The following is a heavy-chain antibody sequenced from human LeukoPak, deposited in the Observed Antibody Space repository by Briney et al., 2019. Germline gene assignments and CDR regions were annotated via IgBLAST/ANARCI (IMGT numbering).Heavy chain of an antibody. D-gene: IGHD3-22*01. J-gene: IGHJ3*02. CDR3: ARDRRPLYYYDSSGYYISAFDI. CDR1: GGSISSYY. Sequence: PSETLSLTCTVSGGSISSYYWSWIRQPPGKGLEWIGYIYYSGSTNYNPSLKSRVTISVDTSKNQFSLKLSSVTAADTAVYYCARDRRPLYYYDSSGYYISAFDIWGQGTMVTVSS. CDR2: IYYSGST. V-gene: IGHV4-59*12.